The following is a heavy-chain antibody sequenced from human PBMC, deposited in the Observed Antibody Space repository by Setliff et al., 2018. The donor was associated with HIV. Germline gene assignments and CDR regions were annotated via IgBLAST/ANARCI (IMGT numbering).Heavy chain of an antibody. D-gene: IGHD3-3*01. V-gene: IGHV4-31*03. CDR1: GASIGSGRSY. Sequence: SETLSLTCTVSGASIGSGRSYWSWIRQHPGKGLEWIGSIYYNGSSYHNPSLKSRIAISIDTAKNHFSLNVRSVTVADTAVYHCASWGRARRANYNFWSGSSWFDPWGRGVLVTVSS. J-gene: IGHJ5*02. CDR2: IYYNGSS. CDR3: ASWGRARRANYNFWSGSSWFDP.